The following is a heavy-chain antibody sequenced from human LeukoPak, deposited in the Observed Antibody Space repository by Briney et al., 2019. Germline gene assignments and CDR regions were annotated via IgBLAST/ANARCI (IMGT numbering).Heavy chain of an antibody. CDR3: AKLCSGGRCYWNY. CDR2: ISASGGST. D-gene: IGHD2-15*01. J-gene: IGHJ4*02. V-gene: IGHV3-23*01. CDR1: GFTFSSYA. Sequence: GASLRLSCSASGFTFSSYAMSWVRQAPGKGLEWVSGISASGGSTDFADSVKGRFTISRGNSKNTLYLQMSSLRAEDTAVYYCAKLCSGGRCYWNYWGQGTLVTVSS.